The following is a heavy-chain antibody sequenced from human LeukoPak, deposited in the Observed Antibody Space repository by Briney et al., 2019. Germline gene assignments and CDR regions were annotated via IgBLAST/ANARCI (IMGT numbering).Heavy chain of an antibody. D-gene: IGHD3-10*01. CDR1: GYTFTGYY. CDR3: ARVRSGSGSYYNVIYYYYYMDV. J-gene: IGHJ6*03. CDR2: INPNSGGT. V-gene: IGHV1-2*02. Sequence: ASVKDCCKPSGYTFTGYYMHWVRQAPGQGLEWMGGINPNSGGTNYAQKFQSRVTMTRDTSISTAYRQLSRLRSDDTAVYYCARVRSGSGSYYNVIYYYYYMDVWGKGTTVTVSS.